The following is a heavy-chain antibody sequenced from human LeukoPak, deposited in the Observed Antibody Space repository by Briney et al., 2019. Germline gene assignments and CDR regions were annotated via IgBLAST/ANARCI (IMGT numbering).Heavy chain of an antibody. V-gene: IGHV1-69*13. CDR1: GGTFSSYA. CDR2: IIPIFGTA. J-gene: IGHJ3*02. Sequence: SVKVSCKASGGTFSSYAISWVRQAPGQGLEWMGGIIPIFGTANYAQKFQGRVTITADESTSTAYMELSSLRSEDTAVYYCARDSTSFNDAFDIWGRGTMVTVSS. CDR3: ARDSTSFNDAFDI. D-gene: IGHD2-2*01.